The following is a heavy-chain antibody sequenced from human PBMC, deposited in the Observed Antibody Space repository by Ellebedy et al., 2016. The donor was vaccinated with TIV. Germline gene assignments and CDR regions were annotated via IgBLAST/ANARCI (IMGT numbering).Heavy chain of an antibody. V-gene: IGHV3-23*01. Sequence: GESLKISCAASGFTFSAFAMHWVRQAPGKGLEWVSVISADGTSTFYGDSVKGRFTISRDNSKNTLLLQMNSLRGDDTAVYYSAKGSSSGYNYDRVGFAYWGQGNLVTVSS. CDR3: AKGSSSGYNYDRVGFAY. CDR1: GFTFSAFA. D-gene: IGHD3-16*01. J-gene: IGHJ4*02. CDR2: ISADGTST.